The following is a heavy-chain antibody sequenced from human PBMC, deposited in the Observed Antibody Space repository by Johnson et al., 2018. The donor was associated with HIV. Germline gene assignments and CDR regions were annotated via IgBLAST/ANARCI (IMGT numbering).Heavy chain of an antibody. CDR2: ISGGNT. J-gene: IGHJ3*01. Sequence: VQLVESRGVLVQPGGSLRLSCAASGFTVSSNEMSWVRQAPGKGLEWVSSISGGNTYYADSVKGRFTISRDSSRNTLYLQIDTLKVEDTALYYCTRSKLQFLAPDAFDLWGQGTMVTVSS. CDR3: TRSKLQFLAPDAFDL. CDR1: GFTVSSNE. V-gene: IGHV3-38-3*01. D-gene: IGHD5-24*01.